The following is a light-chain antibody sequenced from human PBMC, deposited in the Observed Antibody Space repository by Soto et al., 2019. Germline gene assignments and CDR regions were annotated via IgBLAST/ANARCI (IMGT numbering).Light chain of an antibody. Sequence: DIVLTQTPLFLPVTPGEPASISCRSSQSLLDSNDGNTYLDWYLQKPGQSPQFLIYTLSSRASGVPDRFSGSGSGTDFTLKISRVEAEDVGVYFCLQRTQSPYTFGQGTKL. V-gene: IGKV2-40*01. CDR1: QSLLDSNDGNTY. CDR2: TLS. J-gene: IGKJ2*01. CDR3: LQRTQSPYT.